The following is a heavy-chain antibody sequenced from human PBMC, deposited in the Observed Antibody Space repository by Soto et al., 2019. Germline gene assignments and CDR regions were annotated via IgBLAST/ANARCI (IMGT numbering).Heavy chain of an antibody. V-gene: IGHV1-18*01. D-gene: IGHD3-22*01. J-gene: IGHJ5*02. CDR2: ISAYNGNT. CDR1: GYTFTSYG. CDR3: ARGVDSSGYYSGWFDP. Sequence: ASVKVSCKASGYTFTSYGISWVRQAPGQGLEWMGWISAYNGNTNYAQKLQGRVTTTTDTSTSTAYMELRSLRSDDTAVYYCARGVDSSGYYSGWFDPWGQGTLVTVSS.